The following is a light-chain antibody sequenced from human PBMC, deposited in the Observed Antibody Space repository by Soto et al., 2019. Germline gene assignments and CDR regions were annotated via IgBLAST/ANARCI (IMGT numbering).Light chain of an antibody. CDR1: QSVSSN. CDR3: QQYNNWPRT. Sequence: DIVMTQSPDSLAVSLGERATINCNSSQSVSSNLAWYQQKPGQAPRLLIYGASTRATGIPARFSGSGSGTEFTLTISSLQSEDFAVYHCQQYNNWPRTFGQGTKVEIK. V-gene: IGKV3-15*01. CDR2: GAS. J-gene: IGKJ1*01.